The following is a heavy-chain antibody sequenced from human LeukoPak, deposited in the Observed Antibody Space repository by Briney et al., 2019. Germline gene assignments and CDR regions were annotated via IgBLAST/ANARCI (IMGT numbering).Heavy chain of an antibody. CDR1: GYTFTSYY. CDR3: ASRRYCYDSSGSDGFDY. CDR2: INPSGGST. D-gene: IGHD3-22*01. J-gene: IGHJ4*02. Sequence: ASVKVSCKASGYTFTSYYMHRVRQAPGQGLEWMGIINPSGGSTSYAQKFQGRVTMTRDTSTSTVYMELSSLRSEDTAVYYCASRRYCYDSSGSDGFDYWGQGTLVTVSS. V-gene: IGHV1-46*03.